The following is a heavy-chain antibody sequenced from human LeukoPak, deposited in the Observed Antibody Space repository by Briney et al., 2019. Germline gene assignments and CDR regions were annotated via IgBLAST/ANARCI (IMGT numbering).Heavy chain of an antibody. CDR2: ISGSGGST. V-gene: IGHV3-23*01. CDR3: AKLKSMVATSMYYFDY. J-gene: IGHJ4*02. D-gene: IGHD5-12*01. Sequence: GGSLRLSCAASGFTFSSYAMSWVRQAPGKGLEWVSAISGSGGSTYYADSVKGRFTISRDNSKNTLYLQMNSLRAEDTALYYCAKLKSMVATSMYYFDYWGQGTLVTVSS. CDR1: GFTFSSYA.